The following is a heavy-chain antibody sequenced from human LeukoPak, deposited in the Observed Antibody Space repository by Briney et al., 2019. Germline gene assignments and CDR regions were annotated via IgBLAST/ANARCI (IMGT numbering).Heavy chain of an antibody. CDR2: IYYSGST. CDR1: GGSISSYY. CDR3: ARGEDDFWSPRPNWFGP. D-gene: IGHD3-3*01. Sequence: SETLSLTCTVSGGSISSYYWSWIRQPPGKGLEWIGYIYYSGSTNYNPSLKSRVTISVDTSKNQFSLKLSSVTAADTAVYYCARGEDDFWSPRPNWFGPWGQGTLVTVSS. J-gene: IGHJ5*02. V-gene: IGHV4-59*01.